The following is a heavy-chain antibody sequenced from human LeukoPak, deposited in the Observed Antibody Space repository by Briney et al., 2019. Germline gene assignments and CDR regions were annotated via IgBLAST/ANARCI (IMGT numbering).Heavy chain of an antibody. J-gene: IGHJ4*02. CDR2: IYPGDSDT. CDR1: GYSFTNHY. Sequence: GESLKISCKGSGYSFTNHYIGWVRLMPGKGLEWMGIIYPGDSDTRYSPSFQGQVTISADKSISTAYLQWSSLKASDTAMYYCARRGYGSGNYYYPNWGQGTLVTVSS. V-gene: IGHV5-51*01. D-gene: IGHD3-10*01. CDR3: ARRGYGSGNYYYPN.